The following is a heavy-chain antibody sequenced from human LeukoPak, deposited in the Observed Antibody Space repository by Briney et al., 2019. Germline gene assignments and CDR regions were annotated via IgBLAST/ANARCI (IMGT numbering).Heavy chain of an antibody. D-gene: IGHD3-22*01. CDR1: GGSISSGGYS. CDR2: IYHSGST. J-gene: IGHJ4*02. V-gene: IGHV4-30-2*01. CDR3: ARGLYYYDSSGPYYFDY. Sequence: PSETLSLTCAVSGGSISSGGYSWSWLRQPPGKGLEWIGYIYHSGSTYYNPSLKSRVTISVDRSKNQFSLKLSSVTAADTAVYYCARGLYYYDSSGPYYFDYWGQGTLVTVSS.